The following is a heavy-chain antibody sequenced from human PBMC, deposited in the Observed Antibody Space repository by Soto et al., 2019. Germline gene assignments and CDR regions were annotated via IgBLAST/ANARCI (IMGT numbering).Heavy chain of an antibody. CDR3: AREVTIALYSWFDP. CDR2: IYSSGST. Sequence: PSETLSLTCTVSGGSITSYYWTWIRQPPGKGLEWIGYIYSSGSTNYNPSLKSRVTISLDTSKNQFSLKLTSVTAADTAVYYCAREVTIALYSWFDPWGQGTQVTVSS. V-gene: IGHV4-59*01. J-gene: IGHJ5*02. CDR1: GGSITSYY. D-gene: IGHD4-17*01.